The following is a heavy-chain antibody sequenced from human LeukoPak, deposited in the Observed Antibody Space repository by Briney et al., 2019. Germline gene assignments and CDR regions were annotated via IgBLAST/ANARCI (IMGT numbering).Heavy chain of an antibody. V-gene: IGHV4-59*11. J-gene: IGHJ4*02. CDR2: ICYSGST. Sequence: SETLSLTCTVSGGSISSHYWSWIRQPPGKGLEWIGYICYSGSTNYNPSLKSRVTISVDTSKNQFSLKLSSVTAADTAVYYCAREKADYDSSGYFDYWGQGTLVTVSS. CDR1: GGSISSHY. D-gene: IGHD3-22*01. CDR3: AREKADYDSSGYFDY.